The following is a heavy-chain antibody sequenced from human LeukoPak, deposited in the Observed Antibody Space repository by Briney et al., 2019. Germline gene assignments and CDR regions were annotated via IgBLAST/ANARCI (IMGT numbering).Heavy chain of an antibody. CDR2: IYTTGST. D-gene: IGHD6-6*01. Sequence: SETLSLTCTVSGDSISSGSYYWSWIRQPAGKGLEWIGRIYTTGSTNYNPSLKSRVTISVDTSRNQFSLRLNSVTAADTAVYYCARFDGSSSIIDYWGQGTLVTVSS. CDR1: GDSISSGSYY. V-gene: IGHV4-61*02. J-gene: IGHJ4*02. CDR3: ARFDGSSSIIDY.